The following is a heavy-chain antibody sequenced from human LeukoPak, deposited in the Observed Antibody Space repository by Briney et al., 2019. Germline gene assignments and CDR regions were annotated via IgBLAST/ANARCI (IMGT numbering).Heavy chain of an antibody. CDR2: IIPIFGTA. Sequence: SVKVSCKASGGTFSSYAISWVRQAPGQGLEWMGRIIPIFGTANYAQKFQGRVTMTRNTSISTAYMELSSLRSEDTAVYYCARKNYGSNRWFDPWGQGTLVTVSS. CDR3: ARKNYGSNRWFDP. J-gene: IGHJ5*02. D-gene: IGHD4/OR15-4a*01. V-gene: IGHV1-69*05. CDR1: GGTFSSYA.